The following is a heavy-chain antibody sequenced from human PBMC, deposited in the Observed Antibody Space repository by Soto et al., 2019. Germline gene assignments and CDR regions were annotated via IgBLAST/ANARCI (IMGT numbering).Heavy chain of an antibody. J-gene: IGHJ4*02. V-gene: IGHV3-30-3*01. CDR3: ASLGYNY. D-gene: IGHD1-1*01. CDR2: ISYDGSNK. Sequence: GGSLRLSCAASGFTFSSYAMHWVRQAPGKGLEWVAVISYDGSNKYYADSVKGRFTISRDNSKNTLYLQMNSLRAEDTAVYYCASLGYNYWGQGTLVTVSS. CDR1: GFTFSSYA.